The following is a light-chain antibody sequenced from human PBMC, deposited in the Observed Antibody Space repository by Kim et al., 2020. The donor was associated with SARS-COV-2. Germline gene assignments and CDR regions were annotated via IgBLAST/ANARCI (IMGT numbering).Light chain of an antibody. Sequence: EIVLTQSPATLSLSPGERATLSCRASQSVSSYLAWYQQQPGQAPSLLIYDASNRATGIPARCSGRGSGTDVTLTISSLEPEDFAVYYCQQRSIWPPITFGPGTRLEI. V-gene: IGKV3-11*01. CDR3: QQRSIWPPIT. CDR2: DAS. CDR1: QSVSSY. J-gene: IGKJ5*01.